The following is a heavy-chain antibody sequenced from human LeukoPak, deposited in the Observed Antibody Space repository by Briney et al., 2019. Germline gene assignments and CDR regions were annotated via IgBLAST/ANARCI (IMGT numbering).Heavy chain of an antibody. CDR2: IYYSGST. Sequence: PSETLSLTCTVSGGSISSYYWSWIRQPPGKGLEWIGYIYYSGSTNYNPSLKSRVTISVDTSKNQFSLKLSSVTAADTAVYYCARSVPPITIPEYYMDVWGKGSTVTVSS. V-gene: IGHV4-59*01. D-gene: IGHD3-3*01. CDR3: ARSVPPITIPEYYMDV. CDR1: GGSISSYY. J-gene: IGHJ6*03.